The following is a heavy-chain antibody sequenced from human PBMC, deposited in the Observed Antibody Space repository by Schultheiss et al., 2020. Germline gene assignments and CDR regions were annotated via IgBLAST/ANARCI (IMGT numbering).Heavy chain of an antibody. J-gene: IGHJ4*02. CDR3: AGARGPNY. V-gene: IGHV1-69*02. CDR1: GGTFNNYT. CDR2: FIPIFDIT. Sequence: SVKVSCKASGGTFNNYTVTWVRQAPGQGLEWMGRFIPIFDITHYAQKFQGRVTMTTDTSTSTAYMEMSSLRSEDTAVYYCAGARGPNYWGQGTLVTVSS.